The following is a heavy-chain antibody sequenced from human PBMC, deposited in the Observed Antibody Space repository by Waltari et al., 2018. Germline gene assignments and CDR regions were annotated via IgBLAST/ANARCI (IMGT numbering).Heavy chain of an antibody. CDR1: GGSFKDYY. Sequence: QVQLHQWGAGLLKPSETLSLTCGVSGGSFKDYYWTWIRQPPGKGLEWIGEIHHSATTDYNPSLNSRLTMSVDTSKKQISLKMSSVTAADTAVYYCARGDLHYGSSGFFYWGQGALVTVSS. D-gene: IGHD3-22*01. CDR2: IHHSATT. V-gene: IGHV4-34*01. CDR3: ARGDLHYGSSGFFY. J-gene: IGHJ4*02.